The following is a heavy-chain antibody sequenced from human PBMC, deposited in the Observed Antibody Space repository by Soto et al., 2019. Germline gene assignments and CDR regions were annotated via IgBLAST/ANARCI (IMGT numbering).Heavy chain of an antibody. Sequence: LRLSCAASGFTFSSYGMHWVRQAPGKGLEWVAVISYDGSNKYYADSVKGRFTISRDNSKNTLYLQMNSPRAEDTAVYYCAKAQIVLRYFAWTGYFDYWGQGTLVTVSS. J-gene: IGHJ4*02. CDR3: AKAQIVLRYFAWTGYFDY. CDR2: ISYDGSNK. CDR1: GFTFSSYG. V-gene: IGHV3-30*18. D-gene: IGHD3-9*01.